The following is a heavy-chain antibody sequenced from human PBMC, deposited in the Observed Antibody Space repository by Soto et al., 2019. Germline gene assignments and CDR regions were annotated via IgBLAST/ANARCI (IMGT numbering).Heavy chain of an antibody. D-gene: IGHD2-15*01. Sequence: KTSETLSLTCTVSGGSMSSYYWTWLRQSPGRGLEWIGYISYSGSTYYNPSLKRRVTISADTSKNQFSLRMNSMIAADTAVYYCARADPDASVGYWGQGTLVTVSS. CDR2: ISYSGST. CDR1: GGSMSSYY. J-gene: IGHJ4*02. CDR3: ARADPDASVGY. V-gene: IGHV4-59*01.